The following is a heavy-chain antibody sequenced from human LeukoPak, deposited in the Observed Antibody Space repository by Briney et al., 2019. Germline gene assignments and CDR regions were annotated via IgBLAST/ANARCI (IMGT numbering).Heavy chain of an antibody. Sequence: GGSLRLSCAASGFTFSSYAMHWVRQAPGKGLEWVAFIRYDGSNKYYADSVKGRFTISRDNSKNTLYLQMNSLRAEDTAVYYCACPNTVTTPLLYDYWGQGTLVTVSS. D-gene: IGHD4-17*01. CDR2: IRYDGSNK. J-gene: IGHJ4*02. CDR1: GFTFSSYA. V-gene: IGHV3-30*02. CDR3: ACPNTVTTPLLYDY.